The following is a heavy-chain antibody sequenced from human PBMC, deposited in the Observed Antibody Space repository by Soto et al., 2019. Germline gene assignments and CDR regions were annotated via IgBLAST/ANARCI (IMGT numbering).Heavy chain of an antibody. CDR1: GYTFTSYG. Sequence: QVQLVQSGGEVKKPGASVKLSCTASGYTFTSYGISWVRQAPGQGLEWLGWISAYNGKTNSAQTVQGRVTMTTDTSTRTAYMDLRSLRSDDTAVYYCARGGDVNYYHGMDVWCQGTTVTVSS. CDR3: ARGGDVNYYHGMDV. V-gene: IGHV1-18*01. CDR2: ISAYNGKT. J-gene: IGHJ6*02.